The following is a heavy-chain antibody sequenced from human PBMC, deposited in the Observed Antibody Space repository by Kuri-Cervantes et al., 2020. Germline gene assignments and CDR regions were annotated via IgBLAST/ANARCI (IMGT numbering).Heavy chain of an antibody. CDR3: ARDRDYYDSSGFDY. Sequence: LSLTCAASGFTFSSYAMHWVRQAPGKGLEWVAVISYDGSNKYYADSVKGRFTISRDNSKNTLYLQMNSLRAEDTAVYYCARDRDYYDSSGFDYWSQGTLVT. CDR2: ISYDGSNK. J-gene: IGHJ4*02. V-gene: IGHV3-30-3*01. D-gene: IGHD3-22*01. CDR1: GFTFSSYA.